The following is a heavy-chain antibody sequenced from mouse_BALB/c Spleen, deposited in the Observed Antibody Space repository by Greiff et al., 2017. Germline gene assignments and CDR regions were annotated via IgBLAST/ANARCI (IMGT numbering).Heavy chain of an antibody. Sequence: EVKLVESGGGLVQPGGSRKLSCAASGFTFSSFGMHWVRQAPEKGLEWVAYISSGSSTIYYADTVKGRFTISRDNPKNTLFLQMTSLRSEDTAMYYCARSYYDYDGYYAMDYWGQGTSVTVSS. CDR3: ARSYYDYDGYYAMDY. D-gene: IGHD2-4*01. J-gene: IGHJ4*01. CDR1: GFTFSSFG. CDR2: ISSGSSTI. V-gene: IGHV5-17*02.